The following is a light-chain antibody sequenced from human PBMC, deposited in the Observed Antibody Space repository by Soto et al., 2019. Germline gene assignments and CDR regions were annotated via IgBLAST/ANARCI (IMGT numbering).Light chain of an antibody. CDR2: DPS. CDR3: QQRSNWPIN. Sequence: ELVLTQSPATLSLSPGDRATLSCTTRQSVSSYFAWYQQKPGRAPSLLIYDPSNMATGIPARFIGSGSGTDFTLTTSSLEPEDFAVYYCQQRSNWPINFGQGTRLEIK. CDR1: QSVSSY. J-gene: IGKJ5*01. V-gene: IGKV3-11*01.